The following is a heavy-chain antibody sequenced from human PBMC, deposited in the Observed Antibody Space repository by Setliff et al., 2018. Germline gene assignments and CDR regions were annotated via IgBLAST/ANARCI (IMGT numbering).Heavy chain of an antibody. Sequence: GESLKISCKGSGYSFTTYWIAWVRQMPGKGLEWMGIIYPGDSITRYSPSFQGQVTISVDKSISTAYLQWSSLKASDTAMYYCARRLTTPYDAFDIWGQGTMVTVSS. J-gene: IGHJ3*02. CDR3: ARRLTTPYDAFDI. CDR2: IYPGDSIT. V-gene: IGHV5-51*01. D-gene: IGHD4-4*01. CDR1: GYSFTTYW.